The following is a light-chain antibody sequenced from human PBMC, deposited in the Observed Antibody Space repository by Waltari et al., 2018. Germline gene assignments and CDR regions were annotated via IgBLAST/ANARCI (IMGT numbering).Light chain of an antibody. CDR3: MQALQTPWT. CDR1: QSLLDRNGYNL. Sequence: DIVVTQSPLSLHVTPGAPASISCRSSQSLLDRNGYNLLDWYLQKPGQSPQLLIYFGSHRASGVPDRFSGSGSGRDFTLKISRVEAEDVGVYYCMQALQTPWTFGQGTKVEIK. V-gene: IGKV2-28*01. J-gene: IGKJ1*01. CDR2: FGS.